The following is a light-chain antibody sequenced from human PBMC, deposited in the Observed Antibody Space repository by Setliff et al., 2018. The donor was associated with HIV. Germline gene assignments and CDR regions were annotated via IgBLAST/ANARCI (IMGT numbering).Light chain of an antibody. CDR1: SSDVGGYNY. J-gene: IGLJ1*01. CDR3: SSYTSSSPPYV. Sequence: QSALAQPASVSGSPGQSITISCTGTSSDVGGYNYASWYQQYPGKAPKLMIYGVRNRPSGVSDRFSGSKSGNTASLSISGLQVEDEADYYCSSYTSSSPPYVFGSGTKVTVL. V-gene: IGLV2-14*01. CDR2: GVR.